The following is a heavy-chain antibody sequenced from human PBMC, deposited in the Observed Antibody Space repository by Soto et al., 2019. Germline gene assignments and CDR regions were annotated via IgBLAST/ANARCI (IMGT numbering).Heavy chain of an antibody. V-gene: IGHV5-51*01. CDR1: AYSFGHFW. D-gene: IGHD3-22*01. J-gene: IGHJ5*02. CDR2: IYPGDSDT. Sequence: GEYLKNSYKGSAYSFGHFWNGWVRQLPGKGLEWMGIIYPGDSDTKYSPSFQGQVTISADKSIRTAYLQWSSLNSSDTAMYYCVRQGYFQDCCGYHLYLFSSCGQGSFVPGYS. CDR3: VRQGYFQDCCGYHLYLFSS.